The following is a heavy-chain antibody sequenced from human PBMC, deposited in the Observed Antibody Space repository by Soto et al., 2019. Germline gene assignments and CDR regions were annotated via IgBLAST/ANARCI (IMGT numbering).Heavy chain of an antibody. Sequence: EVQLLESGGGLVQPGGSLRLSCAASGFTFTSYAMNWVRQAPGKGLEWVSAISGSGDNTYYADSVKGRFAISRDNSKNTLHLQMNRLRAEDTAVYYCATVPIFGVVSRSYGMDVWGQGTTVTVSS. J-gene: IGHJ6*02. V-gene: IGHV3-23*01. CDR3: ATVPIFGVVSRSYGMDV. D-gene: IGHD3-3*02. CDR2: ISGSGDNT. CDR1: GFTFTSYA.